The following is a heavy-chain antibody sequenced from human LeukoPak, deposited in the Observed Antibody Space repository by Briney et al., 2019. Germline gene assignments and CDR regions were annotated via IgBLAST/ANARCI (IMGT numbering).Heavy chain of an antibody. Sequence: SETLSLTCTVSGYSISAISNWGWIRQSPGKGLEWIGSFYHGGSTYYNPSLRSRVTISVDTSKNQFSLKLTSVTAADTAVYYCARDAGPIVVVVDDWGQGTLVTVSS. D-gene: IGHD2-15*01. CDR2: FYHGGST. V-gene: IGHV4-38-2*02. CDR1: GYSISAISN. J-gene: IGHJ4*02. CDR3: ARDAGPIVVVVDD.